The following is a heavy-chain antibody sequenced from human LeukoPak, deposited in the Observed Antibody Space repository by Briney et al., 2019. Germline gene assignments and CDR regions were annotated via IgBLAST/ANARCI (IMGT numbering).Heavy chain of an antibody. CDR2: ISYDGSSQ. CDR1: GFTFRAYA. CDR3: ARETPEYD. V-gene: IGHV3-30*03. D-gene: IGHD1-14*01. J-gene: IGHJ4*02. Sequence: PGRSLRLSCAASGFTFRAYAMNWVRQAPGKGLEWVALISYDGSSQYYVDSVKGRFTISRDNSKNTVYVQMNSLRDEDTAVYYCARETPEYDWGQGTLVTVS.